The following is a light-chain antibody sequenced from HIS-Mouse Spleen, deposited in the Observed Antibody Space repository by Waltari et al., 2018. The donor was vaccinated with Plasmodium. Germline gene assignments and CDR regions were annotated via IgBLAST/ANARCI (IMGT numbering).Light chain of an antibody. Sequence: SYELTQPPSVSVSPGQTARITCPGDALPKQYAYWYQQKPGQAPVLVINKDSERPSGIPERFSGSSSGTTVTLTISGVQAEDEADYYCQSADSSGTYLYVFGTGTKVTVL. V-gene: IGLV3-25*03. CDR3: QSADSSGTYLYV. CDR2: KDS. CDR1: ALPKQY. J-gene: IGLJ1*01.